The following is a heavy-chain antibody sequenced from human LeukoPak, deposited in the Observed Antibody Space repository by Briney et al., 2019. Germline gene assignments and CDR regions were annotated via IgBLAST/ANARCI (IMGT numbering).Heavy chain of an antibody. D-gene: IGHD1-26*01. Sequence: SQTMSLTCPVSTGSISSSCYYWGWLREPPGKGLEWFAITDYSGSTYYNPSLKSRVTISVDTSKNQLSLKLSSLTAADTAVYYCARHEYSGSYYGLSWFDPWGQGTLVTVSS. CDR2: TDYSGST. CDR3: ARHEYSGSYYGLSWFDP. V-gene: IGHV4-39*01. J-gene: IGHJ5*02. CDR1: TGSISSSCYY.